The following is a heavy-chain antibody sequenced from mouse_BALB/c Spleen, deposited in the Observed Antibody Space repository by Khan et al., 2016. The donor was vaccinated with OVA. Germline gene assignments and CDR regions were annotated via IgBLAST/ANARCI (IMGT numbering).Heavy chain of an antibody. D-gene: IGHD2-14*01. CDR2: IDPANGNT. J-gene: IGHJ2*01. Sequence: QLQQSGAELVKPGASVKLSCTASGFNIKDTYMHWVKQRPEQGLEWIGRIDPANGNTKYDPKFQGKANITADTSSHTAYLQLSSLTSWYTAVYCCARSNYRYGYFAYWGQGTPLTVSS. CDR3: ARSNYRYGYFAY. CDR1: GFNIKDTY. V-gene: IGHV14-3*02.